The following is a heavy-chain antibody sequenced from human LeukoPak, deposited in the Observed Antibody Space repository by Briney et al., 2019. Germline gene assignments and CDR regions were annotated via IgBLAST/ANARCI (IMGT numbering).Heavy chain of an antibody. V-gene: IGHV3-23*01. Sequence: PGGSLRLSCAASGFTFDIYGMNWARQAPGKGLEWVSSISGSGANTYYANSVKGRFTVYRDNSKNTLYLQVNNLRAEDTAVYYCAKHLGSPNFDYWGQGTLVTVSS. CDR3: AKHLGSPNFDY. D-gene: IGHD3-10*01. J-gene: IGHJ4*02. CDR1: GFTFDIYG. CDR2: ISGSGANT.